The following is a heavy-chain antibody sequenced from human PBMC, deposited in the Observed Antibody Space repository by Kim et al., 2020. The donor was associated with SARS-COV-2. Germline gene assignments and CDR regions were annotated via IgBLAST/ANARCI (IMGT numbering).Heavy chain of an antibody. CDR3: ARVPSTHQTRYNWNVPPYWYFDL. D-gene: IGHD1-20*01. CDR1: GGSISSYY. V-gene: IGHV4-59*01. J-gene: IGHJ2*01. CDR2: IYYSGST. Sequence: SETLSLTCTVSGGSISSYYWSWIRQPPGKGLEWIGYIYYSGSTNYNPSLKSRVTISVDTSKNQFSLKLSSVTAADTAVYYCARVPSTHQTRYNWNVPPYWYFDLWGRGTLVTVSS.